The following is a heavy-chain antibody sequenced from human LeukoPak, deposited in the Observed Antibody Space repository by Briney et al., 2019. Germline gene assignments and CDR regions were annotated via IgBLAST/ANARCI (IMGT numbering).Heavy chain of an antibody. D-gene: IGHD1-26*01. CDR2: IHSGGST. J-gene: IGHJ5*02. CDR1: GFTVSSNY. Sequence: PGGSLRLSCAASGFTVSSNYMSWVRQTPGKGLEWGSSIHSGGSTYYADSVKSRFTISRDNSKNTLYLQMNSLRAEVTAVDYCTRANSATIPGVDPWGQGTLVTVSS. V-gene: IGHV3-53*01. CDR3: TRANSATIPGVDP.